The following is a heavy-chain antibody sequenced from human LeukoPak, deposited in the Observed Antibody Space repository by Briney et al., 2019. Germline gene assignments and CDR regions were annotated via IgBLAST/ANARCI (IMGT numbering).Heavy chain of an antibody. J-gene: IGHJ6*02. CDR2: INHSGST. CDR3: ARPMTYYYCGMDV. V-gene: IGHV4-34*01. D-gene: IGHD2-21*02. CDR1: GRSFSGYY. Sequence: PSESLSLTCAVYGRSFSGYYWSWIRQPPGKGLEWIGEINHSGSTNYNPSLKSRVTISVDTSKNQFSLKLSSVTAADTAVYYCARPMTYYYCGMDVWGQGTTVTVSS.